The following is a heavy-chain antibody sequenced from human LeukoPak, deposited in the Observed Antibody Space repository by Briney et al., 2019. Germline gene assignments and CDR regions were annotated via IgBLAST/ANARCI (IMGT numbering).Heavy chain of an antibody. CDR3: ARGDNLGGVANVFVP. V-gene: IGHV3-23*01. J-gene: IGHJ3*01. D-gene: IGHD5-12*01. CDR1: GFTFDKFA. CDR2: ITSGADT. Sequence: GGSLRLSCVASGFTFDKFAMTWVRQAPGKGLQWVSTITSGADTYYADSVKGRFSISRDNSRNIVSVQMHSLRADDTALYFCARGDNLGGVANVFVPWGKGKMAPIS.